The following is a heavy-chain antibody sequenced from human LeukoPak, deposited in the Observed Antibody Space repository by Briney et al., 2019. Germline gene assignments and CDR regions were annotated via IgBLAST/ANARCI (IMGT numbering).Heavy chain of an antibody. CDR1: GFTFSSYA. V-gene: IGHV3-23*01. D-gene: IGHD1-26*01. CDR2: ISGSGGST. CDR3: AKDLVGATTIDY. Sequence: AGGSLRLSCAASGFTFSSYAMSWVRQAPGKGLEWVSAISGSGGSTYYADSVKGRFTISRDNSKNTLYLQMNSLRAEDTAVYYCAKDLVGATTIDYWGQGTLVTVSS. J-gene: IGHJ4*02.